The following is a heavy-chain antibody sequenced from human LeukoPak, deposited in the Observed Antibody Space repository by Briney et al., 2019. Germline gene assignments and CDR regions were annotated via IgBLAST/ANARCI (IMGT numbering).Heavy chain of an antibody. CDR1: GYTFTSYG. D-gene: IGHD2-21*02. CDR3: ARGAYCGGDCYTNAGYYYYGMDV. CDR2: ISAYNGNT. Sequence: ASVKVSCKASGYTFTSYGTSWVRQAPGQGLEWMGWISAYNGNTNYAQKLQGRVTMTTDTSTSTAYMELRSLRSDDTAVYYCARGAYCGGDCYTNAGYYYYGMDVWGQGTTVTVSS. J-gene: IGHJ6*02. V-gene: IGHV1-18*01.